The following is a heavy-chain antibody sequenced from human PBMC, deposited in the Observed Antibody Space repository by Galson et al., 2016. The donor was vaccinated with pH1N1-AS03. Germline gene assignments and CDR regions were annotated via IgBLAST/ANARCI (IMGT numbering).Heavy chain of an antibody. D-gene: IGHD6-13*01. Sequence: LRLSCAATGFTFDYYAMHWIRQRPGKGLEWVSGIRWDGATGYADSVQGRFTISRDQAKTSLYLQMTGLKIEDTALYYCVRDMGTTTAASGFWGQGILVTVSS. J-gene: IGHJ4*02. CDR3: VRDMGTTTAASGF. V-gene: IGHV3-9*01. CDR1: GFTFDYYA. CDR2: IRWDGAT.